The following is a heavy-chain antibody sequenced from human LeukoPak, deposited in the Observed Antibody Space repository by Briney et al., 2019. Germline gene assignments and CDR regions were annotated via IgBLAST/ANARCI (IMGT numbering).Heavy chain of an antibody. CDR3: AREENSHDLPD. CDR1: GFTFRRYG. CDR2: ISSSSSYI. V-gene: IGHV3-21*01. D-gene: IGHD1-1*01. J-gene: IGHJ4*02. Sequence: GGSLRLSCAAAGFTFRRYGMSWVRQAPGKGLEWVSSISSSSSYIYYADSVKGRFTISRDNAKNSLYLQMNSLRAEDTAVYYCAREENSHDLPDWGQGTLVTVSS.